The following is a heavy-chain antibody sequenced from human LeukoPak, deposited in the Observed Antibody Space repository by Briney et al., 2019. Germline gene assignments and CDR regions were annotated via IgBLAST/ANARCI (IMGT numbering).Heavy chain of an antibody. CDR3: ARAMDV. CDR2: IKTDGSTT. V-gene: IGHV3-74*01. J-gene: IGHJ6*02. Sequence: GGSLRLSCAVSGFTFSSSWMHWVRQAPGKGLVWVSHIKTDGSTTAYADSVKGRFTISRDNAKNTLYLQMNSLRVEDSAVYYCARAMDVWGQGTTVTVSS. CDR1: GFTFSSSW.